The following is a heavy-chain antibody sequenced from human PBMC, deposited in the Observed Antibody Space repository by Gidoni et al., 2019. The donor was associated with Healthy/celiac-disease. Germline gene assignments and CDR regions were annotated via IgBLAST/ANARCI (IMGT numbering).Heavy chain of an antibody. J-gene: IGHJ4*02. CDR3: AKDRDYGGNSAIIDY. D-gene: IGHD4-17*01. Sequence: TISRDNSKNTLYLQMNSLRAEDTAVYYCAKDRDYGGNSAIIDYWGQGTLVTVSS. V-gene: IGHV3-23*01.